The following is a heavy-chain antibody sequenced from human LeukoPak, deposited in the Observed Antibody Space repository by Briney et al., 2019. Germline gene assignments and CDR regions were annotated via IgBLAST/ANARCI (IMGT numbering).Heavy chain of an antibody. D-gene: IGHD3-10*01. CDR3: ARGRITKDY. J-gene: IGHJ4*02. Sequence: GGSLRLSCAASGFTFSSYWMTWVRQAPGKGLEWVANINQDGSEKYYVDSVKGRFTISRDNAKNSLYLQMNSLRAEDTAVYYCARGRITKDYWGREPWSPSPQ. V-gene: IGHV3-7*05. CDR2: INQDGSEK. CDR1: GFTFSSYW.